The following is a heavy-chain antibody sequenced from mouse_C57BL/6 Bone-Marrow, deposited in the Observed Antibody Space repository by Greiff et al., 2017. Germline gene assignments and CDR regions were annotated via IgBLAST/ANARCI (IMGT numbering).Heavy chain of an antibody. Sequence: EVKLMESGPGLVKPSQSLSLTCSVTGYSITSGYYWNWIRQFPGNKLEWMGYISYDGSNNYNPSLKNRISITRDTSKNQFFLKLNSVTTEDTATYYCATKTLYGSSYGWFAYWGQGTLVTVSA. V-gene: IGHV3-6*01. D-gene: IGHD1-1*01. CDR3: ATKTLYGSSYGWFAY. CDR1: GYSITSGYY. CDR2: ISYDGSN. J-gene: IGHJ3*01.